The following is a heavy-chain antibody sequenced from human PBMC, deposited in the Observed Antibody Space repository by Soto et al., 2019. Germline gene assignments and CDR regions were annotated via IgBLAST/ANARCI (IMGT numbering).Heavy chain of an antibody. CDR1: GYTFSDYY. Sequence: QVQLVQSGAEVQKPGTSVKVSCKASGYTFSDYYVHWLRQAPGQGLEWMGWISPQSGGTHFSPKFEGRVTLTTDTSISTAFMVLGRLTSDDPAVYYCARGPRTQLWFPNVYWGQGTLVTVSS. CDR2: ISPQSGGT. V-gene: IGHV1-2*02. D-gene: IGHD5-18*01. CDR3: ARGPRTQLWFPNVY. J-gene: IGHJ4*02.